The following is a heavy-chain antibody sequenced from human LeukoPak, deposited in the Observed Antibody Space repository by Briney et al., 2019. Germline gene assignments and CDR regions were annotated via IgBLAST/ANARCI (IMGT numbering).Heavy chain of an antibody. CDR3: AKNGQSGFSFDP. Sequence: SETLSLTCAVYGGSLNGYYWSWIRQPPGKGLEWIGEGGNSGGTKFNPSLKSRVTISADTSKNQFSLKLSSVTAADTAVYYCAKNGQSGFSFDPWGQGTLVTVSS. CDR2: GGNSGGT. CDR1: GGSLNGYY. J-gene: IGHJ5*02. D-gene: IGHD1-26*01. V-gene: IGHV4-34*01.